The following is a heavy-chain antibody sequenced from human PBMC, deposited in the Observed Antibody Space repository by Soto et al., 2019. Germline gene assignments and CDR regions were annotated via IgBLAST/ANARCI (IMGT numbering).Heavy chain of an antibody. Sequence: SETLSLTCAVSGGSISSFGYSWSWIRQPPGKGLEWIGYIYHSGSTYYNPSLKSRVTISVDRSKNQFSLKLSSVTAADTAVYYCASQIVVVTAIGNYYYGMDVWGQGTTVTVSS. CDR1: GGSISSFGYS. D-gene: IGHD2-21*02. CDR3: ASQIVVVTAIGNYYYGMDV. V-gene: IGHV4-30-2*01. CDR2: IYHSGST. J-gene: IGHJ6*02.